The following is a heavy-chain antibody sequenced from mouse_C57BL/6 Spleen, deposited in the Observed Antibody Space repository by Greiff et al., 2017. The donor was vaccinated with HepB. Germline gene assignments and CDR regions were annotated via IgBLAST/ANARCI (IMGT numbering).Heavy chain of an antibody. CDR2: IDPSDSYT. D-gene: IGHD3-2*02. V-gene: IGHV1-69*01. J-gene: IGHJ4*01. Sequence: QVQLQQPGAELVMPGASVKLSCKASGYTFTSYWMHWVKQRPGQGLEWIGEIDPSDSYTNYNQKFKGKSTLTVDKSSSTAYMQLSSLTSEDSAVYYCARGLRLRRDAMDYWGQGTSVTVSS. CDR1: GYTFTSYW. CDR3: ARGLRLRRDAMDY.